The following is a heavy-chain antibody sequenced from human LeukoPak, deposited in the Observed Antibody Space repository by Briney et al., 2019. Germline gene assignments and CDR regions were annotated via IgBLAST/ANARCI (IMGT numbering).Heavy chain of an antibody. V-gene: IGHV1-24*01. CDR2: CDPEDGET. D-gene: IGHD2-15*01. Sequence: ASVKVSCKGSGYTLTELSIHWVRHAPGKGLEWRGGCDPEDGETIYAQKFQGRGTMTEYTSTDTAYMELTSLRSEDKAVYYCATDLTRSGGSLDWGQGTLVTVSS. CDR1: GYTLTELS. CDR3: ATDLTRSGGSLD. J-gene: IGHJ4*02.